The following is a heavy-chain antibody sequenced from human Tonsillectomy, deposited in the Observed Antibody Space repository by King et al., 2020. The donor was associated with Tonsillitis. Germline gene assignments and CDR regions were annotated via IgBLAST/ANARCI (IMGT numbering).Heavy chain of an antibody. V-gene: IGHV4-61*01. J-gene: IGHJ4*02. CDR3: ARRRLQGVDYFDY. CDR1: GGSVSSGSYY. D-gene: IGHD4-11*01. CDR2: IYYSGGT. Sequence: QLQESGPGLVKPSETLSLTCTVSGGSVSSGSYYWSWIRQPPGKGLEWIGYIYYSGGTNYNPSLKSRVTISVDTSKNQFSLKLSSVTAADTAVYYCARRRLQGVDYFDYWGQGTLVTVSS.